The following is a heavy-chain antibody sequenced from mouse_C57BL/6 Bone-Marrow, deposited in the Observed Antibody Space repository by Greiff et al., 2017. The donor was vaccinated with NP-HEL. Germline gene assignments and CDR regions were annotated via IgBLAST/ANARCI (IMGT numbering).Heavy chain of an antibody. D-gene: IGHD1-2*01. CDR2: IYPGSGST. V-gene: IGHV1-55*01. CDR3: ARRLRQYFDV. J-gene: IGHJ1*03. Sequence: QVQLQQPGAELVKPGASVKMSCKASGYTFTSYWITWVKQRPGQGLEWIGDIYPGSGSTNYTEKFKSKATLTVDTSSSTAYMQLSSLTSEDSAVYYCARRLRQYFDVWGTGTTVTVSS. CDR1: GYTFTSYW.